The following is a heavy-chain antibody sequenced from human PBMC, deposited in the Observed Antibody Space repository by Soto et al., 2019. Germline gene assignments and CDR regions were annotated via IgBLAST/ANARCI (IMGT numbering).Heavy chain of an antibody. CDR1: GYTFTSYG. J-gene: IGHJ3*02. D-gene: IGHD1-26*01. Sequence: ASVKVSCKASGYTFTSYGISWVRQAPGQGLEWMGWISAYNGNTNYAQKLQGRVTMTTDTSTSTAYMELRSLRSDDTAVYYCARGVRGMRGPYDAFDIWGQGTMVTVSS. V-gene: IGHV1-18*01. CDR3: ARGVRGMRGPYDAFDI. CDR2: ISAYNGNT.